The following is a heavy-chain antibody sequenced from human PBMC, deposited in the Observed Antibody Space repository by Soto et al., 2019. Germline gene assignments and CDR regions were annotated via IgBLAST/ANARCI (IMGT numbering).Heavy chain of an antibody. Sequence: EVQLLESGGGLGQPGGSLRLSCAASGFSFSSYAMTWVRQAPGRGLEWVSAISGSGSPTYYADSVKGRFTISRDNSXNXXYLQMTSLRADDTAVYYCARDMSGGTYNYYYGMDVWGQGTTVTVSS. J-gene: IGHJ6*02. CDR3: ARDMSGGTYNYYYGMDV. CDR2: ISGSGSPT. CDR1: GFSFSSYA. D-gene: IGHD1-26*01. V-gene: IGHV3-23*01.